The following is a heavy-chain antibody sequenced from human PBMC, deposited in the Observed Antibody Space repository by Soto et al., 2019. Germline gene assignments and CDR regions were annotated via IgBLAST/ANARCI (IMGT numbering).Heavy chain of an antibody. CDR2: IYYSGST. Sequence: SETLSLTCTVSGGSISSGGYYWSWIRQHPGKGLEWIGYIYYSGSTYYNPSLKSRVTISVDTSKNQFSLKLSSVTAADTAVYYCARGHDSSGYYYPGYWGQGTLVTVSS. V-gene: IGHV4-31*03. CDR1: GGSISSGGYY. D-gene: IGHD3-22*01. J-gene: IGHJ4*02. CDR3: ARGHDSSGYYYPGY.